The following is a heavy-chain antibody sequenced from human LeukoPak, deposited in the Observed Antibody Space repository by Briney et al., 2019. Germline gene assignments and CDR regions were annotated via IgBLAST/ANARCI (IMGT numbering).Heavy chain of an antibody. CDR2: INSDGSST. V-gene: IGHV3-74*01. CDR1: GVTFSSYW. D-gene: IGHD1-26*01. J-gene: IGHJ5*02. Sequence: GGSLRLSCAASGVTFSSYWMHWVRQAPGKGLVWDSRINSDGSSTSYADSVKGRFTISRDNAKNTLYLQMSSLRAEDTAVYYCARVGGSFHWFDPWGQGTLVTVSS. CDR3: ARVGGSFHWFDP.